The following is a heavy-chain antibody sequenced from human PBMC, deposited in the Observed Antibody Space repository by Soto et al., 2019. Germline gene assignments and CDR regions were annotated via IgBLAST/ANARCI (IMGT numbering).Heavy chain of an antibody. D-gene: IGHD3-16*01. Sequence: VQLVESGGGVVQPGRSLRLSCAASGFTFSSYGMHWVRQAPGKGLEWVAVISYDGSKKNYADSVKGRFTISRDNSKNTLYLQMNSLRAEDTAVYYCAKDGLMITFGGVTHWGQGTLVTVSS. CDR2: ISYDGSKK. CDR3: AKDGLMITFGGVTH. CDR1: GFTFSSYG. V-gene: IGHV3-30*18. J-gene: IGHJ4*02.